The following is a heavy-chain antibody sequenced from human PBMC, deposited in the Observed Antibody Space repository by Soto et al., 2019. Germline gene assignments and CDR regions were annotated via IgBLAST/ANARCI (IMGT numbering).Heavy chain of an antibody. Sequence: SDPLSLTCSVCSRSISSSSYYWRRIRQPPGKGLEWIGSIYYSGSTYYNPSLKSRVTISVDTSKNQFSLKLSSVTAADTAVYYCARGKGYYGMDVWGQGTTVS. J-gene: IGHJ6*01. CDR3: ARGKGYYGMDV. CDR1: SRSISSSSYY. CDR2: IYYSGST. V-gene: IGHV4-39*07.